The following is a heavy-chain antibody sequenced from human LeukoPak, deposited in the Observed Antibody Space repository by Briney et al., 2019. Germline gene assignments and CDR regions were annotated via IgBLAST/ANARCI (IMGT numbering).Heavy chain of an antibody. CDR2: ISSSSSYI. V-gene: IGHV3-21*01. Sequence: GGSLRLSCAASGFTFSSYSMNWVRQAPGKGLEWVSSISSSSSYIYYADSVKGRFTISRDNAKNSLYLQMNSLRAEDMAVYYCARVGDDYGDYGSFDYWGQGTLVTVSS. J-gene: IGHJ4*02. CDR3: ARVGDDYGDYGSFDY. D-gene: IGHD4-17*01. CDR1: GFTFSSYS.